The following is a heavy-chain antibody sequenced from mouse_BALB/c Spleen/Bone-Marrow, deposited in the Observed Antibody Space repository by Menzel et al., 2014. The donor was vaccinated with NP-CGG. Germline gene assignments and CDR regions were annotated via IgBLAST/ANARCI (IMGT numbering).Heavy chain of an antibody. CDR3: TRQDYYGYGAY. V-gene: IGHV4-1*02. CDR1: GFDFSRYW. D-gene: IGHD1-2*01. J-gene: IGHJ3*01. CDR2: INPDSSTI. Sequence: EVKVVESGGGLVQPGGSLKLSCAASGFDFSRYWMSWVRQAPGRGLEWIGEINPDSSTINYTPSLKDKFIISRDNAKNTLYLQISKVRSEDTALYYCTRQDYYGYGAYWGQGTLVTVSA.